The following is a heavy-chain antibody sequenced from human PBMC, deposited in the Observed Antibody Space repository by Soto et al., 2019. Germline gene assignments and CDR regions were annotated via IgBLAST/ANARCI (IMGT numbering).Heavy chain of an antibody. CDR2: IYHSGST. J-gene: IGHJ6*02. D-gene: IGHD6-19*01. CDR3: ARGPGSSGWPYYYYYGMDV. CDR1: GSSISSSNW. Sequence: SETLSLTCAVSGSSISSSNWWSWVRQPPGKGREWIGEIYHSGSTNYNPSLKSRVTISVDKSKNQFSLKLSSLRSEDTAVYYCARGPGSSGWPYYYYYGMDVWGQGTTVTVSS. V-gene: IGHV4-4*02.